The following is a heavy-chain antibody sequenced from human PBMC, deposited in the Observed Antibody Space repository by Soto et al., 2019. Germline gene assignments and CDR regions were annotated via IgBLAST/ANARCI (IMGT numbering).Heavy chain of an antibody. CDR3: ARDPLWGTAMVLWYFDL. D-gene: IGHD5-18*01. CDR1: GFTFRSYA. CDR2: ISYDGSNK. J-gene: IGHJ2*01. Sequence: RGSLRLSCAASGFTFRSYAMHWVRQAPGKGLEWVAVISYDGSNKYYADSVKGRFTISRDNSKNTLYLQMNSLRAEDTAVYYCARDPLWGTAMVLWYFDLWGRGTLVTVSS. V-gene: IGHV3-30-3*01.